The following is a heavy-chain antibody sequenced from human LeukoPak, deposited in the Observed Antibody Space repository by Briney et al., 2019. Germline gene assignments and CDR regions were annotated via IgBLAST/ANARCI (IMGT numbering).Heavy chain of an antibody. D-gene: IGHD3-22*01. CDR1: GFTFSSYG. V-gene: IGHV3-33*01. Sequence: GGSLRLSCAASGFTFSSYGMHWVRQAPGKGLEWVAVIWYDGSNKYYADSVKGRFTISRDNSKNTLYLQMNSLRAEDTAVYYCARDTANHYDSSGLVYWGQGTLVTVSS. J-gene: IGHJ4*02. CDR3: ARDTANHYDSSGLVY. CDR2: IWYDGSNK.